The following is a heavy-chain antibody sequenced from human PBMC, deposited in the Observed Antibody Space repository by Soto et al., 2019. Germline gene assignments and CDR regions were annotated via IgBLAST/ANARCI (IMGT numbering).Heavy chain of an antibody. Sequence: QVQLVQSGAEVKKPGASVKVSCKASGYTFTSYDINWVRQATGQGLEWMGWMNPNSGGRGYAQKFQGRVTMTRDTSKSTAHMELSSLRSEATAMYYCATANGDFDYWGQGTLVTVSS. J-gene: IGHJ4*02. CDR3: ATANGDFDY. CDR2: MNPNSGGR. V-gene: IGHV1-8*01. D-gene: IGHD4-17*01. CDR1: GYTFTSYD.